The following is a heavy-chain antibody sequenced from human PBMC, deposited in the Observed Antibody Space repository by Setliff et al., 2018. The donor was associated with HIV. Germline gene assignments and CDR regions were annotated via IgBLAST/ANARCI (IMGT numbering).Heavy chain of an antibody. CDR3: ARGPGAFGGTSVQNFDY. D-gene: IGHD3-16*01. CDR2: INAGNGNT. Sequence: GASVKVSCKASGYTFTAYVMHWVRQAPGQRLEWMGWINAGNGNTKYSQKFQGRVTFIRDTSASTAYMELSSLRSEDTAVHYCARGPGAFGGTSVQNFDYWGQGTLVTVSS. V-gene: IGHV1-3*01. CDR1: GYTFTAYV. J-gene: IGHJ4*02.